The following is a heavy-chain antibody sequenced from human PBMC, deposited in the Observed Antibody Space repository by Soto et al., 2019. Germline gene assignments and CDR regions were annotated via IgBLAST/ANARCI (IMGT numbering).Heavy chain of an antibody. D-gene: IGHD1-26*01. Sequence: GESLKISCKGSGYSFIDYWIGWVRQVPGKGLEWMGVIYPGDSDTRYSPSFQGHVTISADKSISTAYLQWSTLKASDTAIYYCASQVSYSWSMDVWGQGTTVTVSS. V-gene: IGHV5-51*01. CDR1: GYSFIDYW. CDR2: IYPGDSDT. CDR3: ASQVSYSWSMDV. J-gene: IGHJ6*02.